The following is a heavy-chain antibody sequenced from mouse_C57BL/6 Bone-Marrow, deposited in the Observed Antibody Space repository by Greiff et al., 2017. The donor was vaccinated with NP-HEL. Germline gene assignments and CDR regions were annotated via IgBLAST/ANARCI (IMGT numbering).Heavy chain of an antibody. J-gene: IGHJ1*03. CDR1: GYTFTSYW. V-gene: IGHV1-64*01. Sequence: QVQLQQPGAELVKPGASVKLSCKASGYTFTSYWMHWVKQRPGQGLEWIGMIHPNSGSTNYNEKFKSKATLTVDKSSSTAYMQLSSLTSEDSAVYYCARRGGSSHGRYFDVWGTGTTVTVSS. CDR2: IHPNSGST. D-gene: IGHD1-1*01. CDR3: ARRGGSSHGRYFDV.